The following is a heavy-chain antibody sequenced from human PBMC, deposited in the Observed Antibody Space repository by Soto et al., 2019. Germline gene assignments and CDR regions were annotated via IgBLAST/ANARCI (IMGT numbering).Heavy chain of an antibody. V-gene: IGHV1-69*02. CDR2: IIPILDIT. D-gene: IGHD1-7*01. J-gene: IGHJ4*02. Sequence: QVQLVQSGAEVKKPGSSVKVSCKASGGTFSSYPISWVRQAPGQGLEWRGRIIPILDITDYAQRFQGRVTITADKSTSTAYMELSSLSSDDTAVYYCARPTSTGTTSGYYFDYWGQGTLVTVSS. CDR1: GGTFSSYP. CDR3: ARPTSTGTTSGYYFDY.